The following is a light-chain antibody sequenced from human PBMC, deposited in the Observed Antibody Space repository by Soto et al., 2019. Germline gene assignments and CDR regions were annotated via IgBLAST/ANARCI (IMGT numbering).Light chain of an antibody. CDR3: SSYTSIDTWV. CDR1: SSDVGGYNY. J-gene: IGLJ1*01. Sequence: QSFLTQPASVSGSPGQSITITCTGTSSDVGGYNYVSWYQQHPGKAPKVLISDVSNRPSGISNRFSGSKSGNTASLTISGLQAEDEADYYCSSYTSIDTWVFGTGTKLTVL. CDR2: DVS. V-gene: IGLV2-14*03.